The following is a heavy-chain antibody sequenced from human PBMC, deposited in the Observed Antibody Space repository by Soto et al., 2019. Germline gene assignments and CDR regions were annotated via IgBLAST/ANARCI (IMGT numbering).Heavy chain of an antibody. J-gene: IGHJ6*02. V-gene: IGHV3-7*01. Sequence: EVQLVESGGGLVQPGGSLRLSCTASGFMFSTYLMSWVRQAPGKGLERVANIRQGGNEKFYVDSVKGRLTISRDNIMKSLYLHMNGVRAEDTAVYYCVGALTYEVPYYYYGMDVWGQGTTVTVSS. CDR2: IRQGGNEK. CDR1: GFMFSTYL. D-gene: IGHD3-16*01. CDR3: VGALTYEVPYYYYGMDV.